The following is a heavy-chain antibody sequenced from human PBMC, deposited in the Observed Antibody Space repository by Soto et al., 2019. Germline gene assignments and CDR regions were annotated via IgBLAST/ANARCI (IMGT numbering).Heavy chain of an antibody. V-gene: IGHV1-46*01. CDR2: VKPTGGST. D-gene: IGHD2-8*01. CDR1: GYSFSTYY. J-gene: IGHJ6*02. Sequence: VASVKVSCKASGYSFSTYYIHWVREAPGQGLEWMGVVKPTGGSTTYAPNFQGRVTMTRDTSTSTVYMEVYMELSSLRSDDTAVYYCATSNGDFDYHYYYHYGLDVWGQGTTVTVYS. CDR3: ATSNGDFDYHYYYHYGLDV.